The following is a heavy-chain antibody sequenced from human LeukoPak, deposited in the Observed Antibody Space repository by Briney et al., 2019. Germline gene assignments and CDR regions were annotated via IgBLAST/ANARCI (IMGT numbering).Heavy chain of an antibody. D-gene: IGHD6-13*01. V-gene: IGHV3-23*01. Sequence: GGSLRLSCAASGFTFSSYAMSWVRQAPGRGLEWVSAISGNGGSTYYADSVKGRFTISRDISKNTLYLQMNSLRAEDTAVYYCAKPPPSSYYYYYGMDVWGQGTTVTVSS. CDR1: GFTFSSYA. CDR2: ISGNGGST. J-gene: IGHJ6*02. CDR3: AKPPPSSYYYYYGMDV.